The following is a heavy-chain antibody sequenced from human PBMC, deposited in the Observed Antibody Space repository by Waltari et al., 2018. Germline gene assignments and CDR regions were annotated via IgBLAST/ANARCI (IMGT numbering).Heavy chain of an antibody. Sequence: QMQLVQSGAEVKKPGASVKVSCKASGYPFSDHDIHWVRQATGHGLEWMGWINPKSGNTVSAQNFQDRVTITRDPSTSTVYMELSSLRSDDAAVYYCARVHYDFWSGYYIWGQGTLVTVPS. CDR1: GYPFSDHD. CDR2: INPKSGNT. J-gene: IGHJ4*02. V-gene: IGHV1-8*02. D-gene: IGHD3-3*01. CDR3: ARVHYDFWSGYYI.